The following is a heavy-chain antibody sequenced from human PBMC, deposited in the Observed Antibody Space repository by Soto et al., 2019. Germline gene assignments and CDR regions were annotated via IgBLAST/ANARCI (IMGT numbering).Heavy chain of an antibody. Sequence: GGAPRLSRATPGFTFSSYALVWVRQAAEKGLEWVASISNNGDTAYYADSVKGRFTISRGNSENTLYLQMNGLRADDTALYFCAKSRVFIGAIVTLLDSWGQGTQVTVSS. CDR2: ISNNGDTA. J-gene: IGHJ4*02. CDR3: AKSRVFIGAIVTLLDS. V-gene: IGHV3-23*01. D-gene: IGHD3-16*02. CDR1: GFTFSSYA.